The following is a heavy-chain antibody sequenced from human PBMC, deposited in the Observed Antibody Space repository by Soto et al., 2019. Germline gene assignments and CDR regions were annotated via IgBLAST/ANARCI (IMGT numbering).Heavy chain of an antibody. Sequence: SETLSLTCAVYGGSFSGYYWSWIRQPPGKGLEWIGEINHSGSTNYNPSLKSRVTISVDTSKNQFSLKLSSVTAADTAVYYCARGPHSRYCSGGSCRSAEYCQHWGQGTLVTVAS. CDR3: ARGPHSRYCSGGSCRSAEYCQH. V-gene: IGHV4-34*01. D-gene: IGHD2-15*01. CDR1: GGSFSGYY. J-gene: IGHJ1*01. CDR2: INHSGST.